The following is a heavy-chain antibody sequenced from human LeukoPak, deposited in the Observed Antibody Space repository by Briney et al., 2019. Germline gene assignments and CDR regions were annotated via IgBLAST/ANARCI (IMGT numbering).Heavy chain of an antibody. Sequence: SQTLSLTCTVSGGSINSGDYYWSWIRQPPGKGLEWIGYIYYSGSTYYNPSLKSRVTISVDTSKNQFSLKLSSVTAADTAVYYCARTGRGYYDFWSGYPRAAFDIWGQGTMVTVSS. J-gene: IGHJ3*02. CDR2: IYYSGST. CDR1: GGSINSGDYY. CDR3: ARTGRGYYDFWSGYPRAAFDI. D-gene: IGHD3-3*01. V-gene: IGHV4-30-4*08.